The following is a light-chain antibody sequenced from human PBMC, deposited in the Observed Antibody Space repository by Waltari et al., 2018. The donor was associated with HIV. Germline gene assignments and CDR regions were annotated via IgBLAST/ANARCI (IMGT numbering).Light chain of an antibody. CDR1: QSVGGSF. Sequence: EMVLTQSPGTLSVSPGDSATLSCRASQSVGGSFLAWYQQKAGQPPRLLIYGVSSRATGIPDRFSGSGSGTDFTLTISRLEPEDFAVYYCQQYGVSPMFTFGQGTKLEIK. CDR3: QQYGVSPMFT. CDR2: GVS. V-gene: IGKV3-20*01. J-gene: IGKJ2*01.